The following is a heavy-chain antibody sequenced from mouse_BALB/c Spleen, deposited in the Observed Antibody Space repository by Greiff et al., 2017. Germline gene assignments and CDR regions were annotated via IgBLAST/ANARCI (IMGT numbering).Heavy chain of an antibody. V-gene: IGHV1S34*01. CDR3: AREDYYGSSYDAMDY. Sequence: LVKTGASVKISCKASGYSFTGYYMHWVKQSHGKSLEWIGYISCYNGATSYNQKFKGKATFTVDTSSSTAYMQFNSLTSEDSAVYYCAREDYYGSSYDAMDYWGQGTSVTVSS. CDR1: GYSFTGYY. J-gene: IGHJ4*01. CDR2: ISCYNGAT. D-gene: IGHD1-1*01.